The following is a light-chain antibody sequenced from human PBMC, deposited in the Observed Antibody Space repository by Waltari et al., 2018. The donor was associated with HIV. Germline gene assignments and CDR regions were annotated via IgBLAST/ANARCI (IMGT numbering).Light chain of an antibody. V-gene: IGLV1-47*01. CDR3: ATWNDSLSGYV. CDR2: RNN. CDR1: SSNIGRTY. J-gene: IGLJ1*01. Sequence: QSVLTQPPSASGTPGQRVTISCSGSSSNIGRTYVYWYQQLPGTAPQLLIYRNNQRPSGVPDRFSGSKSGTSASLAISGLRSEDEADYYCATWNDSLSGYVFGTGTKVTV.